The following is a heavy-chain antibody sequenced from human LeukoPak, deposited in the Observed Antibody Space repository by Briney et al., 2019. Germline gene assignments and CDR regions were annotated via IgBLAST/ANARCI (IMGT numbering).Heavy chain of an antibody. V-gene: IGHV3-11*01. CDR1: GFTVSSNY. Sequence: PGGSLRLSCAASGFTVSSNYMSWVRQAPGKGLEWVSYISSSGSTIYYADSVKGRFTISRDNAKNSLYLQMNSLRAEDTAVYYCARAGYPYYYDSSGYYFFDYWGQGTLVTVSS. CDR2: ISSSGSTI. CDR3: ARAGYPYYYDSSGYYFFDY. J-gene: IGHJ4*02. D-gene: IGHD3-22*01.